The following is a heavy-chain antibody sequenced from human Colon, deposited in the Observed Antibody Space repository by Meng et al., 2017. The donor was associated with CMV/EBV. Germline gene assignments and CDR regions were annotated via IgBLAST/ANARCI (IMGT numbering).Heavy chain of an antibody. CDR2: IWYDGSNK. CDR3: AKDQTIGATRSGGMDV. V-gene: IGHV3-33*06. CDR1: GLTFSNYG. J-gene: IGHJ6*02. D-gene: IGHD1-26*01. Sequence: GESLKISCTASGLTFSNYGMHRIRQAPGKGLEWVAVIWYDGSNKYYVDSVKGRFIISRDDSKNMLYLQMNSLRAEDTAVYYCAKDQTIGATRSGGMDVWGQGTTVTVSS.